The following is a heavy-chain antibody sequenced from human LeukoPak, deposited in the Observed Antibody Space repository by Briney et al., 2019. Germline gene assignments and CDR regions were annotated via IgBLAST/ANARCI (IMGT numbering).Heavy chain of an antibody. Sequence: GGSLRLSCAASGFTFRTSWVNWVRQAPGKGLEWVSYISSSSSTIYYADSVKGRFTISRDNAKNSLYLQMNSLRAEDTAVYYCARDPYGSGTPVWGQGTTVTVSS. CDR1: GFTFRTSW. CDR2: ISSSSSTI. D-gene: IGHD3-10*01. V-gene: IGHV3-48*01. CDR3: ARDPYGSGTPV. J-gene: IGHJ6*02.